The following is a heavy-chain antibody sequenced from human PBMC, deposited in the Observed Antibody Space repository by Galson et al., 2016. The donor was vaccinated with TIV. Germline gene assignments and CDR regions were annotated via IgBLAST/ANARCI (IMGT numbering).Heavy chain of an antibody. V-gene: IGHV3-9*01. CDR3: AKEQSCGCDCYLFDL. CDR2: ITWNSVGI. Sequence: SLRLSCAASGFTLDDYGMHWVRQPPGKGQEWVSGITWNSVGIDYADSVKGRFTISRDNAKNSLYLQMISLRPDDPALYYCAKEQSCGCDCYLFDLCGQGALVTVSS. CDR1: GFTLDDYG. J-gene: IGHJ4*02. D-gene: IGHD2-21*02.